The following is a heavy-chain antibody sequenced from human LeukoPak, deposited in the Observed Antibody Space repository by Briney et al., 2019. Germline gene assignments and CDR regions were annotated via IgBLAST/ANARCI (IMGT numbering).Heavy chain of an antibody. V-gene: IGHV4-39*07. Sequence: PSQTLSLTCTVSGDSISSGGYYWGWIRQPPGKGLEWIGSIYYSGSTNYNPSLKSRVTISVDTSKNQFSLKLSSVTAADTAVYYCARGGSVVVPAAMWYYYYYMDVWGKGTTVTVSS. CDR1: GDSISSGGYY. CDR3: ARGGSVVVPAAMWYYYYYMDV. J-gene: IGHJ6*03. CDR2: IYYSGST. D-gene: IGHD2-2*01.